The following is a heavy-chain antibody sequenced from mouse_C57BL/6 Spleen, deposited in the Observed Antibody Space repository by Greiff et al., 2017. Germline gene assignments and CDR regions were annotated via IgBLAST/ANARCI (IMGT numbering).Heavy chain of an antibody. CDR1: GYTFTSYW. CDR2: IYPGSGST. D-gene: IGHD2-4*01. J-gene: IGHJ3*01. CDR3: ARWDDYVPWFAY. V-gene: IGHV1-55*01. Sequence: VQRVESGAELVKPGASVKMSCKASGYTFTSYWITWVKQRPGQGLEWIGDIYPGSGSTNYNEKFKSKATLTVDTSSSTAYMQLSSLTSEDSAVYYCARWDDYVPWFAYWGQGTLVTVSA.